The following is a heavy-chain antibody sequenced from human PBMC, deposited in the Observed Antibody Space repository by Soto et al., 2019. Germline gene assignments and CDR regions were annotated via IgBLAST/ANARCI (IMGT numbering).Heavy chain of an antibody. J-gene: IGHJ6*02. V-gene: IGHV1-3*01. CDR3: ARVHYHFCSGFSTPYYYYGMDV. Sequence: GSVKVCCKASGDTFTSCAMHWLRQATGQRLEWLGWMKAGNGNTIYSPTFQGRVTLTSDTSASTVYMEVNSLRSEDTAVYYCARVHYHFCSGFSTPYYYYGMDVWGQGTTVTVSS. CDR1: GDTFTSCA. CDR2: MKAGNGNT. D-gene: IGHD3-3*01.